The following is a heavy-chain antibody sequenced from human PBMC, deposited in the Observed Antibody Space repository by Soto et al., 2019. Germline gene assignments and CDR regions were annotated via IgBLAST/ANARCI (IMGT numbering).Heavy chain of an antibody. Sequence: SGPTLVNPTQTLTLTCTFSWFSLSTSGVGVGWIRQPPGKALEWLALIYWDDDKRYSPSLKSRLTITKDTSKNQVVLTMTNMDPVDTATYYCAHKISWDYDILTGYSGEYYFDYWGQGTLVTVSS. J-gene: IGHJ4*02. CDR3: AHKISWDYDILTGYSGEYYFDY. V-gene: IGHV2-5*02. CDR2: IYWDDDK. CDR1: WFSLSTSGVG. D-gene: IGHD3-9*01.